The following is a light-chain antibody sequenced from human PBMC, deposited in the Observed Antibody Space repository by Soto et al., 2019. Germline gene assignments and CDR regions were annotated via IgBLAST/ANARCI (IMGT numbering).Light chain of an antibody. CDR2: AAS. J-gene: IGKJ5*01. Sequence: DIQMTQSPSSLSASVGDTVTIPCRATQTISTILNWYQHKPGKAPNLLIYAASSLQSGVPSRFSGSGSGTDFTLTISRLPPEDFATYYCQQSYSTPRAFGQGTRLEIK. CDR1: QTISTI. CDR3: QQSYSTPRA. V-gene: IGKV1-39*01.